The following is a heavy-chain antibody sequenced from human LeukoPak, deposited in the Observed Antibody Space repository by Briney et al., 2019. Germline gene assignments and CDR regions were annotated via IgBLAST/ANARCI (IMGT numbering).Heavy chain of an antibody. V-gene: IGHV3-74*01. CDR1: AFTLSSHW. CDR3: TRRVSATRWFDP. Sequence: GGSLRLSCAASAFTLSSHWMHWVRRAPGKGLVSVSRINSDGSTTNYADSVKGRFTISRDNAENTLYLQMDSRRVEGASVYYCTRRVSATRWFDPWGQGTLVTVSS. CDR2: INSDGSTT. D-gene: IGHD2-15*01. J-gene: IGHJ5*02.